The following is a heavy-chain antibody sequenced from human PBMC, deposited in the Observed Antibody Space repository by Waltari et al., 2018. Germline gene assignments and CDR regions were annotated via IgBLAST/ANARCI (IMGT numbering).Heavy chain of an antibody. Sequence: QVQLQESGPGLMKPSEPLSLTCTVTGYSISSGYYGGSNRPPPGQRLEWIGSLYHSGGTDYHPSLKGRGTISVDTSKNLFSLKLSSVTAADSAVYYCATARSSIVVVPAADWYFDLWGRGTLVTVSS. V-gene: IGHV4-38-2*02. CDR2: LYHSGGT. J-gene: IGHJ2*01. CDR1: GYSISSGYY. D-gene: IGHD2-2*01. CDR3: ATARSSIVVVPAADWYFDL.